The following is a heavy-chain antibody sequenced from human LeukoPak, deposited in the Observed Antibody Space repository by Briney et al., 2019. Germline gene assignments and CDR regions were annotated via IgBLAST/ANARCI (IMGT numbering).Heavy chain of an antibody. CDR3: AGAPAGSLEWLSPFDY. D-gene: IGHD3-3*01. Sequence: SETLSLTCTVSGVSIGSGSYYWSWIPPPAGKGLEWVGRFYASGSTNYNPSLNRRVTITVDTSKNQLSLKLSSVTDADTPVYYCAGAPAGSLEWLSPFDYWGQGTLVTVSS. V-gene: IGHV4-61*02. CDR1: GVSIGSGSYY. CDR2: FYASGST. J-gene: IGHJ4*02.